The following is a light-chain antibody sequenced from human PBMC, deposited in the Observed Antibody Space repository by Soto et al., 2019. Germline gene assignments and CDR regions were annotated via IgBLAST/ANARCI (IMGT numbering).Light chain of an antibody. J-gene: IGLJ2*01. CDR2: DVS. CDR1: SSDVGGYNF. V-gene: IGLV2-14*03. CDR3: SSYAGSNNLHVL. Sequence: QSALTQPASVSGSPGQSITISCTGTSSDVGGYNFVSWYQQHPGEAPKLVMFDVSNRPSGISSRFSGSKSGNTASLTISGLQAEDEAVYYCSSYAGSNNLHVLFGGGTKLTVL.